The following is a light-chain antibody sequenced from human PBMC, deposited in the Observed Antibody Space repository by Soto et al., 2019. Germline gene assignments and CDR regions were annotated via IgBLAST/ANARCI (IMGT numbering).Light chain of an antibody. CDR3: QQYGASPWT. J-gene: IGKJ1*01. Sequence: EIVLSQSPGTLSLSPGGRATLSCRASQSVSSNYLAWFQQRPGQAPRLLIYGVSTRATGTPDRFSASGSGTDFTLSISRLEPEDFAVYFCQQYGASPWTFGQGTKVDIK. CDR2: GVS. V-gene: IGKV3-20*01. CDR1: QSVSSNY.